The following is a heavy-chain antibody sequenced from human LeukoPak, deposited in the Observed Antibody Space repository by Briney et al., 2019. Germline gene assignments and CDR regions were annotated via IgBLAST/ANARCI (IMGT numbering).Heavy chain of an antibody. Sequence: SETLSLTCTVSGYSVSSGYYWGWIRQPPGKGLEWIGSIFHRGSTYYNPSLKSRVTVSVDTSKNQFSLELSSLTAADTAVYYCARMAAAGTGAPLFDYWGQGTLVTVSS. CDR3: ARMAAAGTGAPLFDY. D-gene: IGHD6-13*01. CDR1: GYSVSSGYY. CDR2: IFHRGST. J-gene: IGHJ4*01. V-gene: IGHV4-38-2*02.